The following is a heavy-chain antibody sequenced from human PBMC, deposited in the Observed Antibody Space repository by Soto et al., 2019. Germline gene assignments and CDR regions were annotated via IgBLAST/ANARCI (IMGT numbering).Heavy chain of an antibody. J-gene: IGHJ5*02. CDR3: ARAWSSTSFERGDWFDP. V-gene: IGHV4-4*02. CDR2: IYHSGST. Sequence: SETLSLTCAVSGGSISSSNWWSWVRQPPGKGLEWMGEIYHSGSTNYNPSLKSRVTISVDKSKNQFSLKLSSVTAADTAVYYCARAWSSTSFERGDWFDPWGQGTLVTVSS. CDR1: GGSISSSNW. D-gene: IGHD2-2*01.